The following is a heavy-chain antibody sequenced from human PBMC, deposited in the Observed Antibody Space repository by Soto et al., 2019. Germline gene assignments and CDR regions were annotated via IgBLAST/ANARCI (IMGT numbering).Heavy chain of an antibody. D-gene: IGHD3-3*01. CDR3: ASSADYDFWSGPVDY. V-gene: IGHV4-39*01. Sequence: SETLSLTCTVSGGSISSSSYYWGWTRQPPGKGLEWIGSIYYSGSTYYNPSLKSRVTISVDTSKNQFSLKLSSVTAADTAVYYCASSADYDFWSGPVDYWGQGTLVTGLL. J-gene: IGHJ4*02. CDR1: GGSISSSSYY. CDR2: IYYSGST.